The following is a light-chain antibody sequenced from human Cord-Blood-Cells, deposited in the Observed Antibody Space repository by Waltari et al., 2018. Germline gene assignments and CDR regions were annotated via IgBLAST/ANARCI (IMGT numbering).Light chain of an antibody. V-gene: IGLV1-40*01. CDR1: SSNIGAGYD. CDR3: QSYDSSLSGVV. J-gene: IGLJ2*01. Sequence: SVLTQPPSVSVAPGQRVTISCTGSSSNIGAGYDVHWYQQLPGTAPKLLIYGNSNRPSGGPDRVSGSKSGTSASLAITGLQAEGGADYYCQSYDSSLSGVVFGGGTKLTV. CDR2: GNS.